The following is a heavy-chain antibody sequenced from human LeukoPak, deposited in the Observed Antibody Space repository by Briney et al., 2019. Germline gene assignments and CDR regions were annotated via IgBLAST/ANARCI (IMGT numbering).Heavy chain of an antibody. J-gene: IGHJ4*02. Sequence: GGSLRLSCVASGLSFKSYWMNWVRQAPGKGLEWVANIKEDGSEKYYVDSVKGRFTISRDNAKNSLYLQMNSLRAEDTAVYYCAKGRYYNILTGFYVRRGLDYWGQGTLVTVSS. V-gene: IGHV3-7*01. CDR2: IKEDGSEK. D-gene: IGHD3-9*01. CDR1: GLSFKSYW. CDR3: AKGRYYNILTGFYVRRGLDY.